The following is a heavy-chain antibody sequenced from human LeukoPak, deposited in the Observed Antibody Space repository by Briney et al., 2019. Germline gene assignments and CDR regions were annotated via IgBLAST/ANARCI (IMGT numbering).Heavy chain of an antibody. V-gene: IGHV4-34*01. CDR2: INHSGST. CDR1: GGSFSGYY. Sequence: SETLSLTCAVYGGSFSGYYWSWIRQPPGKGLEWIGEINHSGSTNYNPSLKSRVTISVDTSKNQFSLKLSSVTAADTAVYYCARGQRWLQFSNWFDPWGQGTLVTVSS. CDR3: ARGQRWLQFSNWFDP. D-gene: IGHD5-24*01. J-gene: IGHJ5*02.